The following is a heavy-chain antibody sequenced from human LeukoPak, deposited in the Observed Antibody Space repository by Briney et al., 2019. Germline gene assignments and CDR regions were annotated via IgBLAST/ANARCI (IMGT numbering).Heavy chain of an antibody. Sequence: PSETLSLTCTVSGGSISSYFWSWIRQPAGKGLEWIGRIYVSGSTNYIPSLKSRVTMSIDTSRGQFSLKLSSVTAADTAVYFCARGERSYYDYWGQGTLVTVSS. J-gene: IGHJ4*02. V-gene: IGHV4-4*07. D-gene: IGHD1-26*01. CDR3: ARGERSYYDY. CDR2: IYVSGST. CDR1: GGSISSYF.